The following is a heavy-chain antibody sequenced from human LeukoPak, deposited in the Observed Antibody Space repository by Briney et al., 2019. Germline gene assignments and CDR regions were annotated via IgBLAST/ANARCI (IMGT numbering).Heavy chain of an antibody. CDR2: IRYDGSNK. V-gene: IGHV3-30*02. CDR1: GFTFSSYG. D-gene: IGHD3-9*01. CDR3: ARGDYDILTGMFSEYYFDY. Sequence: GGSLRLSCAASGFTFSSYGMHWVRQAPGKGLEWVAFIRYDGSNKYYADSVKGRFTISRDNSKNTLYLQMNSLRAEDTAVYYCARGDYDILTGMFSEYYFDYWGQGTLVTVSS. J-gene: IGHJ4*02.